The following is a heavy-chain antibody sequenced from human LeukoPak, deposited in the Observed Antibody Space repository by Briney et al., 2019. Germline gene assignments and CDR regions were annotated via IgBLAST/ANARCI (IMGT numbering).Heavy chain of an antibody. CDR3: AGGNPYCSSTSCWTEAFDI. CDR2: IIPIFGTA. J-gene: IGHJ3*02. V-gene: IGHV1-69*01. CDR1: GGTFSSYA. D-gene: IGHD2-2*01. Sequence: ASVKVSCKASGGTFSSYAISWVRQAPGQGLEWMGGIIPIFGTANYAQKFQGRVTITADESTSTAYMELSSLRSEDTAVYYCAGGNPYCSSTSCWTEAFDIWGQGTMVTVSS.